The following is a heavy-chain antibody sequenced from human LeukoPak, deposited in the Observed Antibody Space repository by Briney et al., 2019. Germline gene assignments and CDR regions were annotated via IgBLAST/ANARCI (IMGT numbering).Heavy chain of an antibody. CDR1: GYSISRGYS. J-gene: IGHJ4*02. V-gene: IGHV4-38-2*02. CDR3: AGDYGSTQNYIDF. CDR2: ISPGGTT. Sequence: PSETLSLTCSVSGYSISRGYSWGWIRQPPGKGLEWIGSISPGGTTHYNPSLKSRVTISVDTSMNQFSLKVNSVTAADTAVYFCAGDYGSTQNYIDFWGQGTLVTVSS. D-gene: IGHD4-17*01.